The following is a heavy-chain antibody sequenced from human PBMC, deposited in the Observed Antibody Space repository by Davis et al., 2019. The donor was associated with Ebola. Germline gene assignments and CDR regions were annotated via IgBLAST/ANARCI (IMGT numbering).Heavy chain of an antibody. CDR1: GYTFSGYF. CDR3: AREGSTDGTYFDP. Sequence: AASVKVSCKASGYTFSGYFMHWVRQAPGQGLEWMGRIFPLLNVINYAQKFQGRVTLSADKSTRTFFLEMGSLTSEATAVYYCAREGSTDGTYFDPWGQGTLVIVSS. J-gene: IGHJ5*02. D-gene: IGHD6-13*01. CDR2: IFPLLNVI. V-gene: IGHV1-2*02.